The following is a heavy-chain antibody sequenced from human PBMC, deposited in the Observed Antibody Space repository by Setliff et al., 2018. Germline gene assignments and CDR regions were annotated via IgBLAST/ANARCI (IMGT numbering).Heavy chain of an antibody. D-gene: IGHD3-22*01. CDR3: ARINFYVSSGYYYAPDY. Sequence: ASVKVSCKASGYTFTNYGVTWVRQAPGQGLEWMGWISPYSGNTYYAPKLQGRVTMTTDTSTSTAYMELRSLRSDDTAVYYCARINFYVSSGYYYAPDYWGQGTLVTVSS. CDR2: ISPYSGNT. CDR1: GYTFTNYG. J-gene: IGHJ4*02. V-gene: IGHV1-18*01.